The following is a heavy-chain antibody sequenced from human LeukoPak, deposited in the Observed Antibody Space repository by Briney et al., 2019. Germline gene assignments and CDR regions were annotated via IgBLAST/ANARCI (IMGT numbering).Heavy chain of an antibody. D-gene: IGHD3-16*01. CDR3: ARVGDYALKD. V-gene: IGHV4-4*07. CDR1: GGSTSSYY. J-gene: IGHJ4*02. CDR2: IQTSGST. Sequence: PSETLSLTCTVSGGSTSSYYWSWVRQPTGKGLEWIGRIQTSGSTNYNPSLKSRVTMSLDTSKNQCTLKLFSVTAADTAVYYCARVGDYALKDWGQGTLVTVSS.